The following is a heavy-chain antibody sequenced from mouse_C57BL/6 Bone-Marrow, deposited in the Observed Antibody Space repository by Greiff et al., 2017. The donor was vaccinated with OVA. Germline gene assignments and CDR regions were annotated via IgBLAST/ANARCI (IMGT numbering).Heavy chain of an antibody. J-gene: IGHJ3*01. D-gene: IGHD1-1*01. CDR3: ARHYYGSSYGFAY. CDR2: IYPGSGST. Sequence: QVQLQQPGAEFVKPGASVKMSCKASGYTFTSYWITWVKQRPGQGLEWIGDIYPGSGSTNYNEKFKSKATLTVDTSSSTAYMQLSSLTSEDSAVYYCARHYYGSSYGFAYWGQGTLVTVSA. CDR1: GYTFTSYW. V-gene: IGHV1-55*01.